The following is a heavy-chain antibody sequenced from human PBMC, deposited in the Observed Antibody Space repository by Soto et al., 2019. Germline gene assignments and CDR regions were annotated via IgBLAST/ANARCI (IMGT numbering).Heavy chain of an antibody. J-gene: IGHJ6*02. CDR3: ARRLAQAPTGENYYYYGMDV. Sequence: LRLSCAASGFTFSSYWMHWVRQAPGKGLVWVSRINSDGSSTSYADSVKGRFTISRDNAKNTLYLQMNSLRAEDTAVYYCARRLAQAPTGENYYYYGMDVWGQGTTVTVSS. V-gene: IGHV3-74*01. D-gene: IGHD3-16*01. CDR2: INSDGSST. CDR1: GFTFSSYW.